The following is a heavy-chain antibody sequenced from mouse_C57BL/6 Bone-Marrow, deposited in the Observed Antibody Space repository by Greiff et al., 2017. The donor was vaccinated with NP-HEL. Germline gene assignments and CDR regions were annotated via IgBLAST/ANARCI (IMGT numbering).Heavy chain of an antibody. V-gene: IGHV1-81*01. CDR3: ASWDDGCPSWFAY. Sequence: VQLQQSGAELARPGASVKLSCKASGYTFTSYGISWVKQRPGQGLEWIGEIYPRSGNTYYNEKFKGKATLTADKSSSTAYMELRSLTSEDSAVYFCASWDDGCPSWFAYWGQGTLVTVSA. D-gene: IGHD2-3*01. J-gene: IGHJ3*01. CDR1: GYTFTSYG. CDR2: IYPRSGNT.